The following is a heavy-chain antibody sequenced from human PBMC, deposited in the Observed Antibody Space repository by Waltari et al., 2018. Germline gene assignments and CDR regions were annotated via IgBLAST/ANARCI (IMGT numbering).Heavy chain of an antibody. CDR2: ISSSSSYI. CDR3: ARVGAGACPDY. D-gene: IGHD1-26*01. Sequence: EVQLVESGGGLVKPGGSLRLSCAASGFTFSSNSMNWVRQAPRKGLDVVSSISSSSSYIYYADSVKGRFTISRDNAKNSLYLQMNSLRAEDTAVYYCARVGAGACPDYWGQGTLVTVSS. CDR1: GFTFSSNS. V-gene: IGHV3-21*01. J-gene: IGHJ4*02.